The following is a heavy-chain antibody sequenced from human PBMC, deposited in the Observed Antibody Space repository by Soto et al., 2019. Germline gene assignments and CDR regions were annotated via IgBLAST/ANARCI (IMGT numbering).Heavy chain of an antibody. CDR1: GFTFSSYA. V-gene: IGHV3-64*01. Sequence: GGSLRLSCAASGFTFSSYAMHWVRQAPGKGLEYVSAISSNGGSTYYANSVKGRFTISRDNSKNTLYLQMGSLRAEDMAVYYCARVGFDIWGQGTMVTVSS. CDR2: ISSNGGST. J-gene: IGHJ3*02. CDR3: ARVGFDI.